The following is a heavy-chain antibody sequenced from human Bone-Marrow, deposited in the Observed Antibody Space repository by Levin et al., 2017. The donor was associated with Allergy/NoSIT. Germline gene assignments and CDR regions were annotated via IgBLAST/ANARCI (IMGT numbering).Heavy chain of an antibody. V-gene: IGHV3-30*18. Sequence: GGSLRLSCAASGFTFSSFAMHWVRQAPGKGLEWVAVISGDRSKEYYADSVKGRFTISRDNPKNTLYLQMNSLRAEDTAVYHCAKRGYCSSASCLPEYWGQGTLVTVSS. CDR3: AKRGYCSSASCLPEY. CDR1: GFTFSSFA. D-gene: IGHD2-2*01. J-gene: IGHJ4*02. CDR2: ISGDRSKE.